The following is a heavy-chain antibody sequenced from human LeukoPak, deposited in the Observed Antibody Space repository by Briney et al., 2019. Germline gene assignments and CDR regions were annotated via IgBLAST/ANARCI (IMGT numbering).Heavy chain of an antibody. CDR1: GGPISSGSYY. Sequence: PSETLSLTCTVSGGPISSGSYYWSWIRQPAGKGLEWIGRIYTSGSTNYNPSLKSRVTISVDTSKNQFSLKLSSVTAADTAVYYCAREIWGYCSSTSCYHYNYYYYMDVWGKGTTVTVSS. CDR2: IYTSGST. D-gene: IGHD2-2*01. V-gene: IGHV4-61*02. CDR3: AREIWGYCSSTSCYHYNYYYYMDV. J-gene: IGHJ6*03.